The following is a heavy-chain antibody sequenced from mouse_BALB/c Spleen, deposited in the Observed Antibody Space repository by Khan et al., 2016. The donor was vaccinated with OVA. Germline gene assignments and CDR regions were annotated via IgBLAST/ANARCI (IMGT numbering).Heavy chain of an antibody. D-gene: IGHD1-2*01. V-gene: IGHV3-1*02. CDR1: GYSITSGYG. CDR2: IRYSGST. Sequence: EVQLQESGPGLVKPSQSLSLTCTVTGYSITSGYGWNWIRQFPGNKLEWMGYIRYSGSTNYNQFLKSRIPITRDTSKNQFFLQLNSVTAEDTATYHRARTARIGYWGQGTPVTVSS. J-gene: IGHJ2*01. CDR3: ARTARIGY.